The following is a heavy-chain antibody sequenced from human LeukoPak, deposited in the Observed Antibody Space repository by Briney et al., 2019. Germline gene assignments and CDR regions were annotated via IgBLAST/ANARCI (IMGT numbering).Heavy chain of an antibody. Sequence: MPSETLSLTCTVSGGSISSYYWSWIRQPPGKGLEWIGYIYYSGSTNYNPSLKSRVTISVDTSKNQFSLKLSSVTAADTAVYYCARGVYSYGNNWFDPWGQGTLVTVSS. V-gene: IGHV4-59*01. CDR3: ARGVYSYGNNWFDP. CDR2: IYYSGST. D-gene: IGHD5-18*01. CDR1: GGSISSYY. J-gene: IGHJ5*02.